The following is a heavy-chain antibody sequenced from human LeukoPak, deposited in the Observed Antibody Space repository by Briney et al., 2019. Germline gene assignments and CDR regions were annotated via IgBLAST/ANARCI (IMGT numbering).Heavy chain of an antibody. CDR1: GFTFSIYS. Sequence: PGGSLRLSCASSGFTFSIYSMNWVRQAPGKGREWVSYISSSGTTISYADSVKGRFTISRDSTRNSLYLQMNSLRVEDTAIYYCARDLKGYSSSGGVDFWGQGTLVTVSS. CDR2: ISSSGTTI. V-gene: IGHV3-48*01. J-gene: IGHJ4*02. D-gene: IGHD6-13*01. CDR3: ARDLKGYSSSGGVDF.